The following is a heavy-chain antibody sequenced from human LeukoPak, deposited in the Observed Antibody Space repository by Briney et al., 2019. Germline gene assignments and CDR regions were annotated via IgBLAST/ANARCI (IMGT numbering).Heavy chain of an antibody. J-gene: IGHJ6*02. Sequence: GVSLRLSCAASGFTFSSYAMSWVRQAPGKGLEWVSAISGSGGSTYYADSVKGRFTISRDNSKNTLYLQMNSLRAEDTAVYYCAKVLWRDIVVVVAATPVYYGMDVWGQGTTVTVSS. CDR3: AKVLWRDIVVVVAATPVYYGMDV. V-gene: IGHV3-23*01. CDR1: GFTFSSYA. D-gene: IGHD2-15*01. CDR2: ISGSGGST.